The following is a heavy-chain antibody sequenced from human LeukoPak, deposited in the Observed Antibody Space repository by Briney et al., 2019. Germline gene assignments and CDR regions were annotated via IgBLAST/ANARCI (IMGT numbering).Heavy chain of an antibody. V-gene: IGHV3-9*01. CDR3: ARLTDDAFDI. J-gene: IGHJ3*02. D-gene: IGHD3-16*01. CDR2: ISWNSGGI. Sequence: GGSLRLSCAASGFTFDDYAMHWVRQAPGKGLEWVSGISWNSGGIGYADSVKGRFTISRDNAKNSLYLQMNSLRAEDTALYYCARLTDDAFDIWGQGTMVTVSS. CDR1: GFTFDDYA.